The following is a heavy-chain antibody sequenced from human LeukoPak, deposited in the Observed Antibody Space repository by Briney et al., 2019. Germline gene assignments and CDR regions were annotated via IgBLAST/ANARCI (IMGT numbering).Heavy chain of an antibody. D-gene: IGHD3-22*01. CDR3: AKDQTIVVVIGYFDY. Sequence: AGGSLRLSCAASGFTFSSYAMSWVRQAPGKGLEWVSAISGSGGSTYYADSVKGRFTISRDNSKNTLYLQMNSLRAEDTAVYYCAKDQTIVVVIGYFDYWGQGTLVTVSS. CDR1: GFTFSSYA. CDR2: ISGSGGST. V-gene: IGHV3-23*01. J-gene: IGHJ4*02.